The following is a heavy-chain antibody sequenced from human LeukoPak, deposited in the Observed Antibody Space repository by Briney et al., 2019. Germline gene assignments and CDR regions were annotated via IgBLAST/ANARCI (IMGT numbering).Heavy chain of an antibody. CDR3: ARVRDGYNTGWFDP. Sequence: ASVKVSCKASGYTFTDYYMHWVRQAPGQGLEWMGLINPDSGGTNYAQKFQGRVTMTRDTSISTAYMELSRLRSDDTAVYYCARVRDGYNTGWFDPWGQGTLVTVSS. CDR2: INPDSGGT. D-gene: IGHD5-24*01. J-gene: IGHJ5*02. CDR1: GYTFTDYY. V-gene: IGHV1-2*02.